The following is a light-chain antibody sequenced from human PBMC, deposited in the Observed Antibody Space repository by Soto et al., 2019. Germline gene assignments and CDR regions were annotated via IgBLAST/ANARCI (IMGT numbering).Light chain of an antibody. CDR3: QQYSNWPPGT. J-gene: IGKJ1*01. Sequence: EIVMTQSPATLSVSPGERAPLSCRASQSVRSNVAWYQQKPGQAPRLLIYGASTRATGIPARFSGSGSGTEVTLTISSLQSEDFAVYYCQQYSNWPPGTFGQGTKVEIK. CDR2: GAS. V-gene: IGKV3-15*01. CDR1: QSVRSN.